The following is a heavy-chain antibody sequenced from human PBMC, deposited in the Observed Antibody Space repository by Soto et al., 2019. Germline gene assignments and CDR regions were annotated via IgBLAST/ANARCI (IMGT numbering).Heavy chain of an antibody. Sequence: SETLSLTCTVSGGSISSYYWSWIRQPPGKGLEWIGYIYYSGSTNYNPSLKSRVTISVDTSKNQFSLKLSSVTAADTAVYYCATRSSSSTISPPPANYYYYYMGVWGKGTTVTVSS. CDR3: ATRSSSSTISPPPANYYYYYMGV. J-gene: IGHJ6*03. CDR2: IYYSGST. D-gene: IGHD2-2*01. CDR1: GGSISSYY. V-gene: IGHV4-59*08.